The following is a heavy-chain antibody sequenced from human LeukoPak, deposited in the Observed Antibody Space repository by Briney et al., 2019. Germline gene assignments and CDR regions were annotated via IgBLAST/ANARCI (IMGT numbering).Heavy chain of an antibody. CDR2: IYPGDSDT. J-gene: IGHJ3*02. CDR3: ARPRLTKNTRYFDWLGYLDAFDI. Sequence: GESLKISCEGSGYSFTSYWIGWVRQMPGKGLEWMGIIYPGDSDTRYSPSFQGQVTISADKSISTAYLQWSSLKASDTAMYYCARPRLTKNTRYFDWLGYLDAFDIWGQGTMVTVSS. D-gene: IGHD3-9*01. V-gene: IGHV5-51*01. CDR1: GYSFTSYW.